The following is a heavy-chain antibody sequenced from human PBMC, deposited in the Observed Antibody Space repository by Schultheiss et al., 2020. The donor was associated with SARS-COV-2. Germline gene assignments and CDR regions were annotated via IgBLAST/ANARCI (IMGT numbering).Heavy chain of an antibody. D-gene: IGHD3-22*01. CDR3: ARQAVDSSGYYYPFDY. V-gene: IGHV1-18*01. J-gene: IGHJ4*02. Sequence: QGRVTMTTDTSTSTAYMELRSLRPDDTAVYYCARQAVDSSGYYYPFDYWGQGTLVTVSS.